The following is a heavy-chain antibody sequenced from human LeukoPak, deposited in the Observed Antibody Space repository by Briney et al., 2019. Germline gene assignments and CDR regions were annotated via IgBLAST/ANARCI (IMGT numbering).Heavy chain of an antibody. V-gene: IGHV3-48*03. CDR2: ISSSGSTI. CDR3: AKDWVTAAGPNDAFDI. D-gene: IGHD6-13*01. CDR1: GFTFSSYE. J-gene: IGHJ3*02. Sequence: PGGSLGLSCAASGFTFSSYEMNWVRQAPGKGLEWVSYISSSGSTIYYADSVKGRFTISRDNAKNSLYLQMNSLRAEDTAVYYCAKDWVTAAGPNDAFDIWGQGTMVTVSS.